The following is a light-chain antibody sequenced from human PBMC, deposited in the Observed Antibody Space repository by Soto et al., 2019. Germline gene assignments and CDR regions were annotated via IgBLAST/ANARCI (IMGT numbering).Light chain of an antibody. CDR3: QQCGSSPWT. J-gene: IGKJ1*01. Sequence: IVLTQSPVPLSLSPGERATLSCRASQSVSSYYLAWYQQKPGQAPRLLIYAASSRATGIPDRFSGGGSGTDFTLTISRLEPEDFAVYYCQQCGSSPWTFGQGTKV. V-gene: IGKV3-20*01. CDR2: AAS. CDR1: QSVSSYY.